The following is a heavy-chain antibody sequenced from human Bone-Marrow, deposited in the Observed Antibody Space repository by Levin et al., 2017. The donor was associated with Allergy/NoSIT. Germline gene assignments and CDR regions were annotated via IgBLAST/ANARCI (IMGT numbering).Heavy chain of an antibody. CDR3: TRDFDS. CDR1: GDSVSSTTGS. Sequence: SQTLSLPCAISGDSVSSTTGSWNWVRQSPSRGLEWLGRTYYRSKWYNDSALSVKSRIIIDPDTSKNQFSLQLTSVTPEDTAVYFCTRDFDSWGQGTLVTVSS. J-gene: IGHJ4*02. V-gene: IGHV6-1*01. CDR2: TYYRSKWYN.